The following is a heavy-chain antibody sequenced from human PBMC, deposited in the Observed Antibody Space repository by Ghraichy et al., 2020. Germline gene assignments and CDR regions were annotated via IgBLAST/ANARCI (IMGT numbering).Heavy chain of an antibody. D-gene: IGHD6-19*01. J-gene: IGHJ4*02. Sequence: GGSLRLSCAASGFTFSSYGMHWVRQAPGKGLEWVAFIRYDGSNKYYADSVKGRFTISRDNSKNTLYLQMNSLRAEDTAVYYCAKVNVEIAVAGNRDYWGQGTLVTVSS. V-gene: IGHV3-30*02. CDR3: AKVNVEIAVAGNRDY. CDR2: IRYDGSNK. CDR1: GFTFSSYG.